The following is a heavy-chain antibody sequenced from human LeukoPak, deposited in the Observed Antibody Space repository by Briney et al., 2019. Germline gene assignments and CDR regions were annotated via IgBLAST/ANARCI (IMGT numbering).Heavy chain of an antibody. D-gene: IGHD3-10*01. CDR3: ARRGGYYVYGSGTPFDY. CDR1: GASSSSSYW. J-gene: IGHJ4*02. CDR2: VHNSGST. V-gene: IGHV4-4*02. Sequence: KPSETLSLTCAVSGASSSSSYWWSWVRQPPGKGLEWIGEVHNSGSTNYNASLKSRVTISMDKSKNQFSLRLNSVTAADTAVYYCARRGGYYVYGSGTPFDYWGQGTLVTVSS.